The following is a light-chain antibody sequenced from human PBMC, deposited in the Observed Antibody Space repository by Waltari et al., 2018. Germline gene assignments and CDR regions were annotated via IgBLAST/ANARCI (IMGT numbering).Light chain of an antibody. CDR1: QSVASY. CDR2: DTS. Sequence: EIVLTQSPVTLSSSPGERATLSCRASQSVASYLAWYQQKRGQPPRLLIYDTSNRATGIPARFSGSGSGTDFTLTISSLEPDDFAVYFCQLRIKWPPEITFGQGTRLEIK. J-gene: IGKJ5*01. CDR3: QLRIKWPPEIT. V-gene: IGKV3-11*01.